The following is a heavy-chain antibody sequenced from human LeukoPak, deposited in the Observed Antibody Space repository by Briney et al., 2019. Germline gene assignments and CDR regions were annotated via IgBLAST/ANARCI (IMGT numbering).Heavy chain of an antibody. CDR2: INHSGST. J-gene: IGHJ4*02. Sequence: PSETLSLTCTVSGGSISGYYWSWIRQPPGKGLEWIGEINHSGSTNYNPSLKSRVTISVDTSKNQFSLKLSSVTAADTAVYYCARGGVAGTWYYFDYWGQGTLVTVSS. D-gene: IGHD6-19*01. CDR1: GGSISGYY. CDR3: ARGGVAGTWYYFDY. V-gene: IGHV4-34*01.